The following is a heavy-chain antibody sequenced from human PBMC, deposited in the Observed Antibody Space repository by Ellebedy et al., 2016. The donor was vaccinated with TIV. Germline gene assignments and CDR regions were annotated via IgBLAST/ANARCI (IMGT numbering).Heavy chain of an antibody. D-gene: IGHD4-17*01. V-gene: IGHV3-53*01. J-gene: IGHJ4*02. CDR3: AREGGADDYGDYLGY. CDR2: IYSDGST. CDR1: GFSVSSKY. Sequence: GESLKIPXAASGFSVSSKYMSWVRQAPGKGLEWVSVIYSDGSTYYADSVKGRFTLSRDNSKNTLCLQMNSLRAEDTAVYYCAREGGADDYGDYLGYWGQGTLVTVSS.